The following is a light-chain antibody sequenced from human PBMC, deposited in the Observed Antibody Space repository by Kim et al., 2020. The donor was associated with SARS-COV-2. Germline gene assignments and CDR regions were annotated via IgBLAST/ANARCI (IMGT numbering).Light chain of an antibody. J-gene: IGLJ3*02. Sequence: QLVLTQSPSASASLGASVKPTCTLSSAHSSYGIAWHQQQSGKGPRYLMKLNSDGTQKKGDGIPDRFSGSSSGAERYLTISSLQSDDEADYYCQTWGPGIRVFGGGTQLTVL. CDR1: SAHSSYG. V-gene: IGLV4-69*01. CDR2: LNSDGTQ. CDR3: QTWGPGIRV.